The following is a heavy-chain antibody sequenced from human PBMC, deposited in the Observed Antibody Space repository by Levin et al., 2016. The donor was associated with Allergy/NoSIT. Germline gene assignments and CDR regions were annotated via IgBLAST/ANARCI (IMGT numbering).Heavy chain of an antibody. V-gene: IGHV1-46*03. CDR2: INPSGGST. Sequence: WVRQAPGQGLEWMGIINPSGGSTSYAQKFQGRVTMTRDTSTSTVYMELSSLRSEDTAVYYCARDGPAGLPSGQPHFDYWGQGTLVTVSS. D-gene: IGHD6-25*01. CDR3: ARDGPAGLPSGQPHFDY. J-gene: IGHJ4*02.